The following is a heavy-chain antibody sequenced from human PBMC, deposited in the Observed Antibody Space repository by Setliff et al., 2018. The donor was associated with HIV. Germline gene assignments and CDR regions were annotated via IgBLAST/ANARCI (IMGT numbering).Heavy chain of an antibody. CDR3: ARDRSIIMTFGGGNDAFDI. CDR2: INAGNGNT. CDR1: GYTFTSYV. Sequence: ASVKVSCKASGYTFTSYVMHWVRQAPGQRLEWMGWINAGNGNTKYSQKFQGRVTFTRDTSASTAYMELSSLRSEDTAVYYCARDRSIIMTFGGGNDAFDIWGQGTMVTVSS. V-gene: IGHV1-3*01. J-gene: IGHJ3*02. D-gene: IGHD3-16*01.